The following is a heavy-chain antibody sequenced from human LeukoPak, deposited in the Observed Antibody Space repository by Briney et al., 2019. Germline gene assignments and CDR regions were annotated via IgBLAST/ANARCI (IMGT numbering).Heavy chain of an antibody. D-gene: IGHD6-13*01. V-gene: IGHV6-1*01. CDR2: TYYRSKWYN. Sequence: SQTLSLTCAISGDSVSSNSVAWNWIRQSPSRGLEWLGRTYYRSKWYNDYAVSVQSRITINPDTSKNQFSLQLNSVTPEDTAVYYCARDARSSWYYYYYGMDVWGQGTTVTVSS. CDR1: GDSVSSNSVA. J-gene: IGHJ6*02. CDR3: ARDARSSWYYYYYGMDV.